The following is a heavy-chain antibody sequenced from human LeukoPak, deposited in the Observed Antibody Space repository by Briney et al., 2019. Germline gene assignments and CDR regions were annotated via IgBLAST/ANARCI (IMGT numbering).Heavy chain of an antibody. J-gene: IGHJ4*02. CDR1: GFTFSIYW. CDR3: AMDSYGPDDY. CDR2: IKKDGSEK. V-gene: IGHV3-7*04. Sequence: GGSLRLSCAASGFTFSIYWMSWFRQAPGKGLEWVAHIKKDGSEKNYVDSVKGRFTISRDNTKNSVYLQMNSLRGEDTGVYYCAMDSYGPDDYWGQGTLVTVSS. D-gene: IGHD3-16*01.